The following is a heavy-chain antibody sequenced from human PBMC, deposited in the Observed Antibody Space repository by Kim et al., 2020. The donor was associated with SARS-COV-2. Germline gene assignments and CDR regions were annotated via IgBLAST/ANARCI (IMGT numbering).Heavy chain of an antibody. J-gene: IGHJ4*02. V-gene: IGHV3-9*01. Sequence: DSVKGRLTISRDDAKKYRYLQMNSLRAEDTALYYCAKDRDGSIWRPYFDYWGQGTLVTVSS. D-gene: IGHD1-26*01. CDR3: AKDRDGSIWRPYFDY.